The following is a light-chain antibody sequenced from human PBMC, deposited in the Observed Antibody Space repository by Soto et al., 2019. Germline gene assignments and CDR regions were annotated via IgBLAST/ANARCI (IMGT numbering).Light chain of an antibody. J-gene: IGKJ5*01. Sequence: EIVLTQSPGTLSLSPGERATLSCRASQSVSSSYLAWYQQKPGQPPSLLIYGASSRATGIPDRCSGSCSGTDFTITSSRLEPEDFAVFYYQHYDSLPITFGQGTRVEIK. V-gene: IGKV3-20*01. CDR2: GAS. CDR3: QHYDSLPIT. CDR1: QSVSSSY.